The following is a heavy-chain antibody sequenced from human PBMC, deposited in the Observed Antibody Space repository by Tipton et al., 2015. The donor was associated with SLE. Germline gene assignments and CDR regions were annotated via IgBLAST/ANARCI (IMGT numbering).Heavy chain of an antibody. D-gene: IGHD2-8*01. CDR3: ARGRSSRSNFGTNWFFNL. CDR2: IYTDGST. Sequence: TLSLTCTVSGGSISNYYWSWIRQPAGQGLEWIGRIYTDGSTNYNPSLQSRVAMSVDTSRTQFSLKLTSVTAADTAVYYCARGRSSRSNFGTNWFFNLWGRGTLVTVSS. CDR1: GGSISNYY. J-gene: IGHJ2*01. V-gene: IGHV4-4*07.